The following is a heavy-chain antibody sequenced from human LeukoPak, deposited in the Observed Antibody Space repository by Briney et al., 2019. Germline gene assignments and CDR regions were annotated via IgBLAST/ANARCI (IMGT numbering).Heavy chain of an antibody. CDR2: IFDTGST. CDR1: GGSFSGFF. J-gene: IGHJ3*02. CDR3: ARTNAFDI. Sequence: SETLSLTCTVSGGSFSGFFWSWIRQPPGKGLEWIGYIFDTGSTSYNPSLKGRVSISLDTSKNQFFLKLGSVTAADTAVYYCARTNAFDIRGQGTTVTVSS. V-gene: IGHV4-59*01.